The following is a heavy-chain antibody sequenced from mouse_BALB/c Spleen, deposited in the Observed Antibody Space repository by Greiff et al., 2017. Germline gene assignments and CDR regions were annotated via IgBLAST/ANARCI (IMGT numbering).Heavy chain of an antibody. CDR3: ARSYDYDDYYYAMDY. CDR1: GFTFSSYA. J-gene: IGHJ4*01. Sequence: EVQLVESGGGLVKPGGSLKLSCAASGFTFSSYAMSWVRQSPEKRLEWVAEISSGGSYTYYPDTVTGRFTISRDNAKNTLYLEMSSLRSEDTAMYYCARSYDYDDYYYAMDYWGQGTSVTVSS. D-gene: IGHD2-4*01. CDR2: ISSGGSYT. V-gene: IGHV5-9-4*01.